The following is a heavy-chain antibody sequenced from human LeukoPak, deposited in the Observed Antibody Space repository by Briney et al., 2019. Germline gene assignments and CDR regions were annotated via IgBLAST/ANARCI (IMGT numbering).Heavy chain of an antibody. V-gene: IGHV1-69*04. Sequence: ASVKVSCKASGGTFSSYAISWVRQAPGQGLEWMGRIIPILGIANYAQKFQGRVTITADKSTSTAYMELSSLRSEDTAVYYCARVSRASYYGSGSQYYYYYGMDVWGQGTTVTVSS. CDR2: IIPILGIA. CDR1: GGTFSSYA. J-gene: IGHJ6*02. CDR3: ARVSRASYYGSGSQYYYYYGMDV. D-gene: IGHD3-10*01.